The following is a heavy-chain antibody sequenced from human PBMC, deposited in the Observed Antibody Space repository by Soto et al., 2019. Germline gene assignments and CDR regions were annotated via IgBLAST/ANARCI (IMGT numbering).Heavy chain of an antibody. J-gene: IGHJ3*02. CDR2: INHSGST. CDR1: GGSFSGYY. D-gene: IGHD3-10*01. Sequence: QVQLQQWGAGLLKPSETLSLTCAVYGGSFSGYYWSWIRQPPGKGLEWIGEINHSGSTNYNPSLKSRVTISVDTSKNQFSLKLSSVTAADTAVYYCARASLSGILNAFDIWGQGTMVTVSS. V-gene: IGHV4-34*01. CDR3: ARASLSGILNAFDI.